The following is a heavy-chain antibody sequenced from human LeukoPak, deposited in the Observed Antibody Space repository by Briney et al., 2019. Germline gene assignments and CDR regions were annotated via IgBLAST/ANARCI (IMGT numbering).Heavy chain of an antibody. D-gene: IGHD2-21*02. Sequence: PGGSLRLSCATSGFTFTSHSMNWVRQAPGKGPEWVSFITSSSTTIYYADSVKGRFTISRDNAKNSLYLQMNNLRDEDTAVYYCARVRGTALVNMYFDYWSQGTLVTVSS. CDR1: GFTFTSHS. V-gene: IGHV3-48*02. J-gene: IGHJ4*02. CDR2: ITSSSTTI. CDR3: ARVRGTALVNMYFDY.